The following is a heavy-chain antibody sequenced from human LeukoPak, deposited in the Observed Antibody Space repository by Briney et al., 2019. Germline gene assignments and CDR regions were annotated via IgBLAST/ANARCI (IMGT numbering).Heavy chain of an antibody. CDR3: AREVAARRLGSWVDP. CDR2: IKQDGSEK. J-gene: IGHJ5*02. Sequence: GGSLRLSCAASGFTFSSYWMSWVRQAPGKGLEWVAHIKQDGSEKYYVDSVKGRFTVSRDNAKNSLYLQMNSLRVEDTAVYYCAREVAARRLGSWVDPWGQGTLVTVSS. D-gene: IGHD6-6*01. CDR1: GFTFSSYW. V-gene: IGHV3-7*01.